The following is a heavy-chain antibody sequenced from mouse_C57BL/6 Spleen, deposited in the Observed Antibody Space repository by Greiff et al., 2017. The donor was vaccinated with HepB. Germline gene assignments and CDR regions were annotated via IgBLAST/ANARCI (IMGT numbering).Heavy chain of an antibody. CDR3: ARVYYGAMDY. CDR1: GFTFSDYY. V-gene: IGHV5-16*01. J-gene: IGHJ4*01. D-gene: IGHD2-1*01. Sequence: EVKLVESEGGLVQPGSSMKLSCTASGFTFSDYYMAWVRQVPEKGLEWVANINYDGSSTYYLDSLKSRFIISRDNAKNILYLQMSSLKSEDTATYYCARVYYGAMDYWGQGTSVTVSS. CDR2: INYDGSST.